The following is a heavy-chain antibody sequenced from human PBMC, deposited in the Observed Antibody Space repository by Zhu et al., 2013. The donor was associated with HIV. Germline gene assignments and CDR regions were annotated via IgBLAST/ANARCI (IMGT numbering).Heavy chain of an antibody. Sequence: QVQLVQSGAEVKKPGSSVKVSCKASGGTFSSYAISWVRQAPGQGLEWMGGIIPIFGTANYAQKFQGRVTITADESTSTAYMELSSLRSEDTAVYYCARVSAVAGTWRTYYYYGMDVWGQGTTVTVSS. D-gene: IGHD6-19*01. CDR1: GGTFSSYA. CDR3: ARVSAVAGTWRTYYYYGMDV. J-gene: IGHJ6*02. V-gene: IGHV1-69*12. CDR2: IIPIFGTA.